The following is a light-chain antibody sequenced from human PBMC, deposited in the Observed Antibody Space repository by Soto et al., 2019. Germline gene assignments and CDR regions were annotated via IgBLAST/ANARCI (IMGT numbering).Light chain of an antibody. CDR3: QQANSFPRLT. V-gene: IGKV1-12*01. CDR2: AAS. Sequence: DIQMTQSPSSVSASVGDRVTITCRASQDISNWLAWYQQKPGKAPKLLIYAASTLQSGVPSRFSGSGSGADFTLTSSSLQPEDFATYFCQQANSFPRLTFGGGTRVDIK. CDR1: QDISNW. J-gene: IGKJ4*01.